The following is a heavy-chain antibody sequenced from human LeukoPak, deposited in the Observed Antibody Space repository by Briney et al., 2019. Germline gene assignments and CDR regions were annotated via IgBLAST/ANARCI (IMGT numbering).Heavy chain of an antibody. CDR1: GDSISNYY. J-gene: IGHJ4*02. Sequence: PSETLSLTCTVSGDSISNYYWSWLRQPPGKGQEWIGYIYYSGTTKYNTYLKRRVDISVETSKKKLSLNLSCVTGADTAVYFCVRDKGDDTKASSERFDYWGQGTLVTVSS. V-gene: IGHV4-59*01. CDR2: IYYSGTT. CDR3: VRDKGDDTKASSERFDY. D-gene: IGHD2-8*01.